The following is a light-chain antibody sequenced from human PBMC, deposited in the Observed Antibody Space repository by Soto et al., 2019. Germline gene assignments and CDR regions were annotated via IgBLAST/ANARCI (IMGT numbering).Light chain of an antibody. Sequence: DAQLTQSPSFLSASVGDRVSITCRASQDISTYLNWYQVKPGKAPKLLLSVAPGFQGEVPSYFSGSGSGTDFTLTISSLQPEDFATYYCQQSYSSPRTCGQGTKVDIK. V-gene: IGKV1-39*01. CDR2: VAP. CDR1: QDISTY. CDR3: QQSYSSPRT. J-gene: IGKJ1*01.